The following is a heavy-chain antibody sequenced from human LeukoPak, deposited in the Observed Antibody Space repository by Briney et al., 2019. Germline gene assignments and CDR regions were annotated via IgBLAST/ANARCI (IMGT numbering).Heavy chain of an antibody. CDR2: ISAYNGNT. Sequence: ASVKVSCKASGYTFTSYGISWVRQAPGQGLEWMGWISAYNGNTNYAQKLQGRVTMTTDTSTSTAYMELRSLRSDDTAVYYCARVYVIAAAPRIFDYWGQGTLVTVSS. J-gene: IGHJ4*02. D-gene: IGHD6-13*01. CDR3: ARVYVIAAAPRIFDY. CDR1: GYTFTSYG. V-gene: IGHV1-18*01.